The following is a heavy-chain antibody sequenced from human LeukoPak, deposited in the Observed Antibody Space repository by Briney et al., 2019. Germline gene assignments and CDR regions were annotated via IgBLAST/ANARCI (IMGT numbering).Heavy chain of an antibody. Sequence: GGSLRLSCAASGFTFSSYTMHWVRQAPGKGLEWVAVISYDGSNKYYADSVKGRFTISRDNSKNTLYLQMNSLRAEDTAVYYCAREGSSGYHRYWYFDLWGRGTLVTVSS. J-gene: IGHJ2*01. CDR1: GFTFSSYT. V-gene: IGHV3-30*04. CDR2: ISYDGSNK. CDR3: AREGSSGYHRYWYFDL. D-gene: IGHD3-22*01.